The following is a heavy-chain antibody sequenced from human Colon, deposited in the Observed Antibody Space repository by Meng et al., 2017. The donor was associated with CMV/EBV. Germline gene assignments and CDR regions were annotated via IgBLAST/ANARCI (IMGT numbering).Heavy chain of an antibody. V-gene: IGHV3-23*01. CDR2: ITGSGSSK. CDR1: GFTFNSHV. D-gene: IGHD6-13*01. J-gene: IGHJ4*02. CDR3: ANLLRISGAEGH. Sequence: GGSLRLSCAASGFTFNSHVMTWVRQAPGKGLEWVAGITGSGSSKYYADSVRGRFTISRDNSKNTLYLQMNSLRGEDTAIYYCANLLRISGAEGHWGQGTLVTVSS.